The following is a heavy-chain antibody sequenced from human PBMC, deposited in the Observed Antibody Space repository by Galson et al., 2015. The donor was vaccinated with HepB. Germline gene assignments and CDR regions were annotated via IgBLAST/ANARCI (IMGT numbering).Heavy chain of an antibody. D-gene: IGHD1-26*01. CDR1: GFTVSSNY. V-gene: IGHV3-53*01. Sequence: SLRLSCAASGFTVSSNYMSWVRQAPGKGLEWVSVIYSGGSTYYADSVKGRFTISRHNSKNTLYLQMNSLRAEDTAVYYCARTYYSGSYFLPPNYWGQGTLVTVSS. J-gene: IGHJ4*02. CDR3: ARTYYSGSYFLPPNY. CDR2: IYSGGST.